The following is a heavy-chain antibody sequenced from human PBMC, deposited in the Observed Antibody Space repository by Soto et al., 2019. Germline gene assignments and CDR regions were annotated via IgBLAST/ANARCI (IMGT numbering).Heavy chain of an antibody. Sequence: SGPTLVNPTQTLTLTCTFSGFSLSTSGMRVSWIRQPPGKALEWLARIDWVDDKFYSTSLKTRLTISKDTSKNQVVLTMTNMDPVDTATYYCARIRGDGHYGMDVWGQGTTVTVSS. CDR2: IDWVDDK. J-gene: IGHJ6*02. V-gene: IGHV2-70*04. CDR3: ARIRGDGHYGMDV. CDR1: GFSLSTSGMR. D-gene: IGHD3-10*01.